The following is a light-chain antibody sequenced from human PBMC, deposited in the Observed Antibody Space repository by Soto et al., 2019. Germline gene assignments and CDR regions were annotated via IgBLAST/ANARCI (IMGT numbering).Light chain of an antibody. V-gene: IGKV1-12*01. CDR3: QQHNSFSIT. J-gene: IGKJ5*01. CDR2: AAS. Sequence: DIQVTQSPSSVSASVGDRVTITCRASRDIAGYLAWYQHKPGRAPELLIRAASSLQSGVPSRFSGSGSGTEFTLTINSLQADDFATYYCQQHNSFSITFGQGTRLEIK. CDR1: RDIAGY.